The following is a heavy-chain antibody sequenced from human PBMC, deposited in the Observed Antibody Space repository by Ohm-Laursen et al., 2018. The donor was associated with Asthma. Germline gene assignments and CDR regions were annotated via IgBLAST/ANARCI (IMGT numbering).Heavy chain of an antibody. D-gene: IGHD1-1*01. CDR2: ISYHGSNQ. J-gene: IGHJ6*02. Sequence: SLRLSCAAFGYTFSRYSIHWVRQAPGKGLEWVAVISYHGSNQFYTNSVKGRFTISRDDSKNTLYLQMNSLRAQDTAVYYCAVRTTSAGFDVWGQGTTVTVSS. V-gene: IGHV3-30*03. CDR1: GYTFSRYS. CDR3: AVRTTSAGFDV.